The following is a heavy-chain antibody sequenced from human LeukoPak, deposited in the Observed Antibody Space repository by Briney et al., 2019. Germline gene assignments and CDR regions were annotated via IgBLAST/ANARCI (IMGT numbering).Heavy chain of an antibody. J-gene: IGHJ6*03. D-gene: IGHD3-16*01. CDR2: ISGSGGST. Sequence: GGTLRLSCAASGFTFSSYGMSWVRQAPGKGLEWVSAISGSGGSTYYADYVKGRFTISRDNSKNTLYLQMNSLRAEDTAVYYCAKSLYVHPPYYDYVWGSSSVYYYYYMDVWGKGTTVTISS. V-gene: IGHV3-23*01. CDR3: AKSLYVHPPYYDYVWGSSSVYYYYYMDV. CDR1: GFTFSSYG.